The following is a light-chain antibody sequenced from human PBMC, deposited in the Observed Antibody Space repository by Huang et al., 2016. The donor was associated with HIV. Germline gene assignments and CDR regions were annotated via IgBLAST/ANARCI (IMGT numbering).Light chain of an antibody. CDR3: QQYGSSAYT. V-gene: IGKV3-20*01. J-gene: IGKJ2*01. CDR2: GAS. CDR1: QSVSGSY. Sequence: EIVLTQSPGTLSLSPGQRATLSCRTSQSVSGSYLAWYQQKPGQAPRLLIYGASHRATGIPDRFGGSGSGTDFTLTISRLEPEDFAVYYCQQYGSSAYTFGQGTKLEIK.